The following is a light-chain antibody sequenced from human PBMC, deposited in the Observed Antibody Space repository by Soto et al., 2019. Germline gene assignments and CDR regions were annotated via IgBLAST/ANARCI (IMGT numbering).Light chain of an antibody. J-gene: IGKJ4*01. CDR3: QQRSNWPPLT. V-gene: IGKV3-11*01. CDR1: QNVNSY. CDR2: DAS. Sequence: EIVLTQSPATLSVSPGERATLSCRASQNVNSYLAWYQQKPGQAPRLLIYDASNRATGIPARFSGSGSGTDFTLTISSLEPEDFAVYYCQQRSNWPPLTFGGGTKVDIK.